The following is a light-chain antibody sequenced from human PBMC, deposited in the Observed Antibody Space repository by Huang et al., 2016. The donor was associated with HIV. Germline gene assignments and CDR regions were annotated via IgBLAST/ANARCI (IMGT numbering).Light chain of an antibody. CDR3: QQYNNWPRGT. J-gene: IGKJ1*01. CDR2: AAS. Sequence: EIVMTQSPATLSVSPGERATLSCRASQSVSSDVAWYQQNPGQAPRLLIDAASIRAAGVPARFSGSGSGTEFTLTISSLQSEDFAVYYCQQYNNWPRGTFGQGTKVEIK. V-gene: IGKV3-15*01. CDR1: QSVSSD.